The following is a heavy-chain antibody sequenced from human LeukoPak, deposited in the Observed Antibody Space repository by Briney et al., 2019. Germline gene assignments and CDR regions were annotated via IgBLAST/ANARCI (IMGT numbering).Heavy chain of an antibody. CDR1: GYSISSGYY. D-gene: IGHD3-16*01. V-gene: IGHV4-38-2*02. CDR3: ARVGTYYDYVWGRPLGGRLDY. CDR2: IYHSGST. J-gene: IGHJ4*02. Sequence: PSETLSLTCTVSGYSISSGYYWGWIRQPPGKGLEWIGSIYHSGSTYYNPSLKSRVTISIDTSKNQFSLKLSSVTAADTAVYYCARVGTYYDYVWGRPLGGRLDYWGQGTLVTVSS.